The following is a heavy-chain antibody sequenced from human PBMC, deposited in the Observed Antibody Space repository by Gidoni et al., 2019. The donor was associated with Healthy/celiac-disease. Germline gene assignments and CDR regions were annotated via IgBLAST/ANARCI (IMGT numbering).Heavy chain of an antibody. Sequence: QLQLQESGPGLVKPSETLSLTCTVSGGSISLSSYYWGWIRQPPGKGLEWIGSIHYSGSTYYNPSLKSRVTIAVDTSKNQFSLKLSSVTAADTAVYYCARHSDSSGYYYYFDYWGQGTLVTVSS. CDR2: IHYSGST. J-gene: IGHJ4*02. V-gene: IGHV4-39*01. CDR3: ARHSDSSGYYYYFDY. D-gene: IGHD3-22*01. CDR1: GGSISLSSYY.